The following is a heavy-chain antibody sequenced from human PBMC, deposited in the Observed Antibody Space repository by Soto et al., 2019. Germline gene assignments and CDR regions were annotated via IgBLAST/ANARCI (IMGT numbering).Heavy chain of an antibody. CDR2: INPNSGGT. CDR1: GYTFTGYY. Sequence: EVSVKVSCKASGYTFTGYYMHWVRQAPGQGLEWMGWINPNSGGTNYAQKFQGWVTMTRDTSISTAYMELSRLRSDDTAVYYCARSIAARSAKMAFDIWGQGTMVTVSS. CDR3: ARSIAARSAKMAFDI. V-gene: IGHV1-2*04. J-gene: IGHJ3*02. D-gene: IGHD6-13*01.